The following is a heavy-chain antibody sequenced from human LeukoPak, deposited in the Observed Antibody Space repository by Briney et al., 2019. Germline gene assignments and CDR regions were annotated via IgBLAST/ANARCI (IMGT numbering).Heavy chain of an antibody. D-gene: IGHD6-13*01. CDR2: IYYSGST. V-gene: IGHV4-59*01. CDR1: GGSISSYY. Sequence: PSETLSLTCTVSGGSISSYYWSWIRQPPGKGLEWIGYIYYSGSTNYNPSLKSRVTISVDTSKNQFSLKLSSVTAADTAVYYCARLAAAGTGSGYYYYYYMDVWGKGTTVTVSS. CDR3: ARLAAAGTGSGYYYYYYMDV. J-gene: IGHJ6*03.